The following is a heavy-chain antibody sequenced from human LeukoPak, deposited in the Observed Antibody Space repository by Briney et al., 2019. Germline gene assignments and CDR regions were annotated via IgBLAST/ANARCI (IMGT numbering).Heavy chain of an antibody. Sequence: PSETLSLTCTVSGDSISSSYWSWIRQPPGKRLEWVGYVHYTGKTNYNPSLNNRATISVDMSKNQFSLTLTSVTLADTAVYYCARGYYDRSGSSNPFDSWGQGTLVTVSS. D-gene: IGHD3-22*01. CDR2: VHYTGKT. CDR1: GDSISSSY. V-gene: IGHV4-59*01. J-gene: IGHJ4*02. CDR3: ARGYYDRSGSSNPFDS.